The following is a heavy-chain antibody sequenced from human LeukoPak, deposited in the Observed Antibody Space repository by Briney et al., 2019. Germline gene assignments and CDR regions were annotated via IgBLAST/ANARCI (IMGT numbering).Heavy chain of an antibody. J-gene: IGHJ4*02. CDR2: ISSSGSTI. CDR3: ARGARVVGY. V-gene: IGHV3-48*03. CDR1: GFTFSSYE. D-gene: IGHD2-15*01. Sequence: GGSLRLSCVASGFTFSSYEMNWVRQAPGEGLEWVSYISSSGSTIYYADSVKGRFTISRDNAKNSLYLQMNSLRAEDTAVYYCARGARVVGYWGQGTLVTVSP.